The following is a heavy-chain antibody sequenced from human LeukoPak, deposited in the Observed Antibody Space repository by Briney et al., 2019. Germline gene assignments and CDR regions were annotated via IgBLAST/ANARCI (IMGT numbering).Heavy chain of an antibody. J-gene: IGHJ4*02. CDR2: MNPNSGNT. D-gene: IGHD1-14*01. V-gene: IGHV1-8*01. CDR3: ARGPPEHPQGY. CDR1: GYTFTSYD. Sequence: ASVKLSCKASGYTFTSYDINWVRQATGQGLEWMGWMNPNSGNTGYAQKFPGRVTMTRDTSISTAYMELSTLRSEDTAVYYCARGPPEHPQGYWGQGTLVTVSS.